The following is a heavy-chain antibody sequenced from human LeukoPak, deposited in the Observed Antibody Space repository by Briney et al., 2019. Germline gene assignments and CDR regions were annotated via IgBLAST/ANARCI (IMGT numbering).Heavy chain of an antibody. CDR3: AREGVGWGAFDI. Sequence: PGGSLRLSCAASGFPFSDYYMSWIRQSPGRGLEWVSYISDSGSTIFYADSVKGRFTISRDNSKNLLDPQINSPRAEDTAVYYCAREGVGWGAFDIWGQGIKVTVSS. V-gene: IGHV3-11*01. CDR1: GFPFSDYY. D-gene: IGHD2-2*03. CDR2: ISDSGSTI. J-gene: IGHJ3*02.